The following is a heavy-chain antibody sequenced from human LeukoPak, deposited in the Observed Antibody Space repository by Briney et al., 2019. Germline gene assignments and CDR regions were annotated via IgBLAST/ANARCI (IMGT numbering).Heavy chain of an antibody. CDR3: VRDLAFFRSTTTLEDY. CDR1: GFTFSSYW. D-gene: IGHD3-3*02. Sequence: PGGSLRLSCAASGFTFSSYWMSWVRQAPGKGLEWVANIKQDGSEKYYVNSVKGRFTISRDNGKNLLYLQMSNLTAEDTAVYYCVRDLAFFRSTTTLEDYWGQGTLVTVSS. V-gene: IGHV3-7*01. CDR2: IKQDGSEK. J-gene: IGHJ4*02.